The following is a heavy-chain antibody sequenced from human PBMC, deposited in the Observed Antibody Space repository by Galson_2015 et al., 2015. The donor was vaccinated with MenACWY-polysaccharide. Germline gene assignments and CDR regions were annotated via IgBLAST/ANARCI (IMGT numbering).Heavy chain of an antibody. CDR1: GYTFTSYD. CDR3: ASTKAGTHCFDY. D-gene: IGHD6-19*01. CDR2: MNPNSGNT. V-gene: IGHV1-8*01. J-gene: IGHJ4*02. Sequence: SVKVSCKASGYTFTSYDINWVRQAPGQGLEWMGWMNPNSGNTGYAQKFQGRVTMTRNTSISTAYMELSSLTSEDTAVYYCASTKAGTHCFDYWGQGTLVTVSS.